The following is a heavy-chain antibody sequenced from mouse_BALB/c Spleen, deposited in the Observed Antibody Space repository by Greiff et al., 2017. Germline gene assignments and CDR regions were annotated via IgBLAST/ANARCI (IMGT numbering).Heavy chain of an antibody. Sequence: EVKLMESGGGLVQPGGSLKLSCAASGFDFSRYWMSWVRQAPGKGLEWIGEINPDSSTINYTPSLKDKFIISRDNAKNTLYLQMSKVRSEDTALYYCARPEGLPFAYWGQGTLVTVSA. CDR2: INPDSSTI. J-gene: IGHJ3*01. CDR1: GFDFSRYW. CDR3: ARPEGLPFAY. V-gene: IGHV4-1*02. D-gene: IGHD3-1*01.